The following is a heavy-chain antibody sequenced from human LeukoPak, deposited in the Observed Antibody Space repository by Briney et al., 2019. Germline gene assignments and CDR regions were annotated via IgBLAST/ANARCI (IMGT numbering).Heavy chain of an antibody. CDR1: GGPISRYY. D-gene: IGHD5-18*01. CDR3: ARDRYSYGYFDY. J-gene: IGHJ4*02. Sequence: SETLSLTCTVSGGPISRYYWSWIRQPPGKGLEWIGYIYYSGSTNYNPSLKSRVTISVDTSKNQFSLQLNSVTAADTAVYYCARDRYSYGYFDYWGQGTLVTVSS. V-gene: IGHV4-59*12. CDR2: IYYSGST.